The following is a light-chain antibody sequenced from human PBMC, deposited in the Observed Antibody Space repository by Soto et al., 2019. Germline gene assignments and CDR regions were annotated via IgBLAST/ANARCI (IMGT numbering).Light chain of an antibody. CDR2: DVT. CDR3: NSNTSSSTYV. J-gene: IGLJ1*01. Sequence: QSVLTQPASVSGSPGQSHTISCPGTSSDVGGFNYVSWYQQHPGKAPTLMIYDVTNRPSGVSYRFSGSKSGTTASLTISGLQAEDEAEYYCNSNTSSSTYVLGTGTKLTVL. CDR1: SSDVGGFNY. V-gene: IGLV2-14*03.